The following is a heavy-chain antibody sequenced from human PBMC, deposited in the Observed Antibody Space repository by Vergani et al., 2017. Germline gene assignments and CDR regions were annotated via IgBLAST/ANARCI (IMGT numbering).Heavy chain of an antibody. CDR3: AKDYNIMGALHY. CDR2: ITYNGGRT. J-gene: IGHJ4*02. D-gene: IGHD3-22*01. V-gene: IGHV3-11*01. Sequence: QVQLVESGGGLVKPGGSLRLSCAASGFTFSDYYMSWIRQAPGKGLEWVSTITYNGGRTYYADSVTGRFTISRDNSKNTLFLQLKTLRAEDTGVYYCAKDYNIMGALHYWGQGTLVAVSS. CDR1: GFTFSDYY.